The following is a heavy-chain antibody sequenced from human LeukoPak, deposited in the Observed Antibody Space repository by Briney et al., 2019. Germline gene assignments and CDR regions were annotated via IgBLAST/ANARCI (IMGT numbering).Heavy chain of an antibody. D-gene: IGHD3-10*01. J-gene: IGHJ4*02. CDR2: ISSSSSYT. CDR3: ARKVSGYYFDY. V-gene: IGHV3-11*03. Sequence: PGGSLRLSCAASGFTFSDYYMSWIRQAPGKGLEWVSYISSSSSYTNYADSVKGRFTISRDNAKNSLYLQMNSLRAEDTAVYYCARKVSGYYFDYWGQGTLVTVSS. CDR1: GFTFSDYY.